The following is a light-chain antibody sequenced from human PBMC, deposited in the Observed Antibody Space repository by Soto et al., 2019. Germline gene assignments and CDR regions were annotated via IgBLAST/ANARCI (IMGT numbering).Light chain of an antibody. CDR3: SSYTRSSTLYV. CDR1: SSDVGAYNY. CDR2: DVS. Sequence: QSVLTQPASVSGSPGQSITISCTGTSSDVGAYNYVSWYQQHPGRAPKLMIYDVSNRPSGVSNRFSGSKSGNTASLTISGLRAEDGADYYCSSYTRSSTLYVFGTGTKLTVL. J-gene: IGLJ1*01. V-gene: IGLV2-14*01.